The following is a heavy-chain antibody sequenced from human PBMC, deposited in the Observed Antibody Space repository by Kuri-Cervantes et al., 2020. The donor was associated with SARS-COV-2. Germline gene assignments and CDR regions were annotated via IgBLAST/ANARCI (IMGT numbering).Heavy chain of an antibody. V-gene: IGHV3-21*01. CDR3: ARVAGDGPIYYYYMDV. Sequence: GGSLRLSCAASGFALSRYTMNWVRQAPGKALEWVSSISGSGSYIYYADSVKGRFTISRERGENSLYLHMNSLRDDDTAVYYCARVAGDGPIYYYYMDVWGKGTTVTVSS. CDR2: ISGSGSYI. J-gene: IGHJ6*03. CDR1: GFALSRYT. D-gene: IGHD2-21*01.